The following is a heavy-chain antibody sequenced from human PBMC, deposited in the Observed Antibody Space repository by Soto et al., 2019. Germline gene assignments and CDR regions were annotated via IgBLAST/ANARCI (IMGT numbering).Heavy chain of an antibody. D-gene: IGHD3-3*01. CDR2: IYYSGST. J-gene: IGHJ6*03. CDR3: ARQYDFWSGYLTYYYYYMDV. Sequence: SETLSLTCTVSGGSISSSSYYWGWIRQPPGKGLEWIGSIYYSGSTYYNPSLKSRVTISVDTSKNQFSLKLSSVTAADTAVYYCARQYDFWSGYLTYYYYYMDVWGKGTTVTVSS. V-gene: IGHV4-39*01. CDR1: GGSISSSSYY.